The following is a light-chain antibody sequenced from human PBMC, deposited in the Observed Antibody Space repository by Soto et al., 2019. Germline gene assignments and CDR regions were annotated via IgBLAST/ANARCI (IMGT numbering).Light chain of an antibody. J-gene: IGLJ2*01. CDR2: EVN. V-gene: IGLV2-14*01. CDR1: SSDVCAYNY. Sequence: QSVLTQPASVSGSPGQSITISCTGTSSDVCAYNYVSWYQQHPGKAPKLMIFEVNNRPSGVSNRFSGSKSGNTASLAISGLQAEDEADYYCSSYTSSSTLVFGGGTKLTVL. CDR3: SSYTSSSTLV.